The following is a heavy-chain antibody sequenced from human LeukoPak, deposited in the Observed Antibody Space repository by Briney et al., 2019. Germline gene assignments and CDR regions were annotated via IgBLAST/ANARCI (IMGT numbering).Heavy chain of an antibody. D-gene: IGHD3-9*01. CDR1: GFPFSSHG. V-gene: IGHV3-33*01. CDR3: ASEPRWKHKPSLTTAV. CDR2: IWYDGSNK. Sequence: GGSLRPSCAASGFPFSSHGMHWVRHPPRKGLEWVAVIWYDGSNKSYADSLKGRFTISRDNSKNTLYVQMNSLRAEDTAVCYCASEPRWKHKPSLTTAVGGQGTLVTVSS. J-gene: IGHJ4*02.